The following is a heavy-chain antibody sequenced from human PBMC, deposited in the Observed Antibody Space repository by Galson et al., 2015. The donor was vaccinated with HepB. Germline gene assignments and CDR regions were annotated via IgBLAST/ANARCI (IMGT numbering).Heavy chain of an antibody. Sequence: SETLSLTCTVSGGSISSSSYYWGWIRQPPGKGLEWIGSIYYSGSTYYNPSLKSRVTISVDTSKNQFSLKLSSVTAADTAVYYCASGSSGWYVQYRFDYWGQGTLVTVSS. CDR3: ASGSSGWYVQYRFDY. CDR2: IYYSGST. CDR1: GGSISSSSYY. J-gene: IGHJ4*02. V-gene: IGHV4-39*01. D-gene: IGHD6-19*01.